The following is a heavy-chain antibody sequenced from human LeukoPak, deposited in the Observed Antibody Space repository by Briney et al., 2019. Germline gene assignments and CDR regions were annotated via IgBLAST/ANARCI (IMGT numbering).Heavy chain of an antibody. CDR3: AELGITMIGGV. Sequence: GGSLRLSCAASGFIVSTNYMSWVRQAPGKGLEWVSEIYSDGRTYYADSVKGRFTISRDNAKNSLYLQMNSLRAEDTAVYYCAELGITMIGGVWGKGTTVTISS. J-gene: IGHJ6*04. D-gene: IGHD3-10*02. CDR1: GFIVSTNY. CDR2: IYSDGRT. V-gene: IGHV3-53*01.